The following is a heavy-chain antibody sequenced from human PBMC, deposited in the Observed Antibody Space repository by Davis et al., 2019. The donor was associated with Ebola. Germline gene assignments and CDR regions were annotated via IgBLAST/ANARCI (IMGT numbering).Heavy chain of an antibody. Sequence: ASVKVSCKASGYTFTGYYMHWVRQAPGQGLEWMGWMNPNSGNTGYAQKFQGRITMTRNTSINTAYMELNSLRSEDTAVYYCARRVGARSGFDYWGQGTLVTVSS. CDR2: MNPNSGNT. D-gene: IGHD1-26*01. CDR3: ARRVGARSGFDY. CDR1: GYTFTGYY. J-gene: IGHJ4*02. V-gene: IGHV1-8*02.